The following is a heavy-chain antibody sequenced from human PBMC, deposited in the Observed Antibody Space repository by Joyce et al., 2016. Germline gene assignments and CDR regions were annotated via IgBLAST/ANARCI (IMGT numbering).Heavy chain of an antibody. Sequence: QVQLVQSGAEVKKPGASVKVSCKASGYTFTSHYIHWVRQAPGQGLEWMGMIKPSGGSTSCAQKFQGRVTMTRYTSTSTVYMDLSSLRSEDTAIFYCARDDGISGWYDGFDYWGQGTPVTVSS. D-gene: IGHD6-19*01. J-gene: IGHJ4*02. CDR1: GYTFTSHY. V-gene: IGHV1-46*01. CDR3: ARDDGISGWYDGFDY. CDR2: IKPSGGST.